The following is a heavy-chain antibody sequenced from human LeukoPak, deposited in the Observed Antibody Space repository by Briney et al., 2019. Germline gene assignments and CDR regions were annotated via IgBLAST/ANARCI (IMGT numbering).Heavy chain of an antibody. Sequence: SETLSLTCTVSGGSISSGGYYWSWIRQHPGKGLEWIGYIYYSGSTYYNPSLKSRVTISVDTSENQFSLKLSSVTAADTAVYYCARDLVVADNWFDPWGQGTLVTVSS. J-gene: IGHJ5*02. CDR3: ARDLVVADNWFDP. CDR1: GGSISSGGYY. CDR2: IYYSGST. D-gene: IGHD2-15*01. V-gene: IGHV4-31*03.